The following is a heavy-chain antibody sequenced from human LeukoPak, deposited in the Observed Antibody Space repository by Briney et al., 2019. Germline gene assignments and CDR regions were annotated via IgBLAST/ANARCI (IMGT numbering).Heavy chain of an antibody. V-gene: IGHV3-74*01. J-gene: IGHJ4*02. CDR1: GFTFSNYW. Sequence: GGSLRLSCAASGFTFSNYWMHWVRQAPGKGLVWVSRINSDGSSTTYADSVKGRFTISRDNAKNSLYLQMNSLRAEDTAVYYCARAVAGTMVIDYWGQGTQVTVSS. D-gene: IGHD6-19*01. CDR2: INSDGSST. CDR3: ARAVAGTMVIDY.